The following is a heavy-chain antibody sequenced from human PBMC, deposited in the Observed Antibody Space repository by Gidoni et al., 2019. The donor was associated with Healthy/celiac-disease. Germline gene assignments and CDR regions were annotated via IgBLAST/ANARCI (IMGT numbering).Heavy chain of an antibody. D-gene: IGHD5-12*01. J-gene: IGHJ4*02. V-gene: IGHV3-66*01. Sequence: EVQLVESGGGLVQPGGSLRLSCAPSGFPVSSNYMSWFRQAPGKGLEWVSVIYSGGSTYYADSVKGRFTISRDNSKNTLYLQMNSLRAEDTAVYYCARFSRYSGYDVGRGWGQGTLVTVSS. CDR1: GFPVSSNY. CDR2: IYSGGST. CDR3: ARFSRYSGYDVGRG.